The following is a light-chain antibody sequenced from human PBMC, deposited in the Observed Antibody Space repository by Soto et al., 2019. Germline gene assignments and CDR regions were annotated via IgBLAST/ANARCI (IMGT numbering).Light chain of an antibody. CDR1: QSISSW. V-gene: IGKV1-5*01. CDR3: HQYKSYSPLYT. J-gene: IGKJ2*01. Sequence: DIQMTQSPSTLSASVGDRVTITCRASQSISSWLAWYQQKPGKAPKLLIYDASSLASGVPSRFSGSGSGTEFALTISILQPDDFATYYCHQYKSYSPLYTFGQGTKLEIK. CDR2: DAS.